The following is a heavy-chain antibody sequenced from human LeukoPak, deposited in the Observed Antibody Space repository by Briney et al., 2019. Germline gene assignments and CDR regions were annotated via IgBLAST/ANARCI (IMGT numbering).Heavy chain of an antibody. CDR3: AREEYTYGYYY. V-gene: IGHV4-39*07. CDR2: IYYSGST. Sequence: SETLSLTCTVSGGSISSYYWGWIRQPPGKGLEWIGSIYYSGSTYYNPSLKSRVTISADTSKNQFSLKLSSVTAADTAVYYCAREEYTYGYYYWGQGTLVTVSS. J-gene: IGHJ4*02. CDR1: GGSISSYY. D-gene: IGHD5-18*01.